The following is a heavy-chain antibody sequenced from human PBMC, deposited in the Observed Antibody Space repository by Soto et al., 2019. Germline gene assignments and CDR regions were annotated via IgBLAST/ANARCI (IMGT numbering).Heavy chain of an antibody. CDR1: GFTLSSYR. Sequence: PGGSLRLSCAASGFTLSSYRMNWVRQAPGKGLEWVSSISSSSSYIYYADSVKGRFTISRDNAKNSLYLQMNSLRAEDTAVYYCARGRIVVVPAARGNYMDVWGKGTTVTVSS. J-gene: IGHJ6*03. V-gene: IGHV3-21*01. CDR3: ARGRIVVVPAARGNYMDV. D-gene: IGHD2-2*01. CDR2: ISSSSSYI.